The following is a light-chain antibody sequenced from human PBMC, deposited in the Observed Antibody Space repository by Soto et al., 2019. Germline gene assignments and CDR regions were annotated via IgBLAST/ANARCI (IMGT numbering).Light chain of an antibody. CDR2: KGS. Sequence: DIQMTQSPSTQSASVGDRVTITCRASQSISSWLAWYQQKPGKAPKLLIYKGSSLESGVPSRFSGSGSGTEFTLSISSLQPDDFATYYCQQYNSYSRTFGQGTKLEIK. J-gene: IGKJ2*01. V-gene: IGKV1-5*03. CDR3: QQYNSYSRT. CDR1: QSISSW.